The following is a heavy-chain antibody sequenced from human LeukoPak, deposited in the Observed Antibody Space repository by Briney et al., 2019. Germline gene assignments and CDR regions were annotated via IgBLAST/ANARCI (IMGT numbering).Heavy chain of an antibody. J-gene: IGHJ4*02. CDR1: GFTFSSYA. Sequence: HPGGSLRLSCAASGFTFSSYAIHWVRPAPGKGLEWVAVISYDGTNKYYADSVEGRFTISRDNSKNTLYLQMNSLRAEDTAVYYCARGPRCSGGSCYADNWGQGTLVTVSS. CDR2: ISYDGTNK. CDR3: ARGPRCSGGSCYADN. V-gene: IGHV3-30*04. D-gene: IGHD2-15*01.